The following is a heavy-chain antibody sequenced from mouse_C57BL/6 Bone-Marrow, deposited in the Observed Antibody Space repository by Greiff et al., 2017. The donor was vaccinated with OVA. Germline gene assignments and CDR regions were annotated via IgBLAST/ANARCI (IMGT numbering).Heavy chain of an antibody. Sequence: QVQLKESGAELARPGASVKLSCKASGYTFTSYGISWVKQRTGQGLEWIGEIYPRSGNTYYNEKFKGKATLTADKSSSTAYMELRSLTSEDSAVYFCARRGYGYDGYWGQGTTLTVSS. V-gene: IGHV1-81*01. CDR3: ARRGYGYDGY. CDR2: IYPRSGNT. CDR1: GYTFTSYG. D-gene: IGHD2-2*01. J-gene: IGHJ2*01.